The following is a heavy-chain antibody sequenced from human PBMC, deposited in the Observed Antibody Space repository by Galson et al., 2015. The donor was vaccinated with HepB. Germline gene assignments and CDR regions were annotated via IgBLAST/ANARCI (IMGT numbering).Heavy chain of an antibody. V-gene: IGHV1-2*02. CDR2: INPNSGGT. D-gene: IGHD6-13*01. J-gene: IGHJ5*02. CDR1: GYTFTGYY. CDR3: AREAAHKQQHHNWFDP. Sequence: SVKVSCRASGYTFTGYYMHWVRQAPGQGLEWMGWINPNSGGTNYAQKFQGRVTITRDTSISTAYMELSRLRSDDTAAYYCAREAAHKQQHHNWFDPWGQGTLVTVSS.